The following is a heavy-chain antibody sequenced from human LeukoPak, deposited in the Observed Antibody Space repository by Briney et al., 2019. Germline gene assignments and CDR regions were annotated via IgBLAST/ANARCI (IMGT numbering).Heavy chain of an antibody. CDR3: ARADVDTAMAFDY. V-gene: IGHV3-11*01. D-gene: IGHD5-18*01. CDR1: GFTFSDYY. CDR2: ISSSGSTI. J-gene: IGHJ4*02. Sequence: GGSLRLSCAAPGFTFSDYYMSWIRQAPGKGLEWVSYISSSGSTIYYADSVKGRFTISRDNAKNSLYLQMNSLRAEDTAVYYCARADVDTAMAFDYWGQGTLVTVSS.